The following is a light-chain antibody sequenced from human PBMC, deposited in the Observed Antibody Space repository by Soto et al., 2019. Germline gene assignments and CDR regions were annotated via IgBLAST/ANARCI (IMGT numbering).Light chain of an antibody. CDR2: DAS. V-gene: IGKV3-11*01. J-gene: IGKJ4*01. CDR1: QSVSIF. CDR3: QQRSNWPPT. Sequence: EIVLTQSPATLSLSPGERATLSCRASQSVSIFLAWYQQRPGQAPRLLIHDASNRASGVQARFSGSGSGTDLTLRIRGLKPEEYAIYYCQQRSNWPPTFGGGTKVEIK.